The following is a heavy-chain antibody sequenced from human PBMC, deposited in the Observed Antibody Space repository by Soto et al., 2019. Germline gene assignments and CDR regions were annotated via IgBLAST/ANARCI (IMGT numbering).Heavy chain of an antibody. CDR3: VRDRDRRWFDP. V-gene: IGHV3-11*01. CDR1: GFIFSDFY. CDR2: ISSDGSAT. Sequence: QLVESGGGLVKPGGSLRLSCTASGFIFSDFYMAWIRQAPGKGLEWVSYISSDGSATYKDSVKGRFTVSRDNAKDSLYLQMHSLRVEDTAMYYCVRDRDRRWFDPWGQGTPVTVSS. J-gene: IGHJ5*02.